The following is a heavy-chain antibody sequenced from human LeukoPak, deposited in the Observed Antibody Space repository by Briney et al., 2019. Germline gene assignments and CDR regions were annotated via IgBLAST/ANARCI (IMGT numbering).Heavy chain of an antibody. D-gene: IGHD3-22*01. CDR3: ARDLVDLIYYDSSGYYPTLDY. J-gene: IGHJ4*02. Sequence: GASVKVSCKASGYTFTSYGISWVRQAPGQGLEWMGWISAYNGNTNYAQKLQGRVTMTTDTSTSTAYMELRSLRSDDTAVYYCARDLVDLIYYDSSGYYPTLDYWGQGTLVTVSS. V-gene: IGHV1-18*01. CDR2: ISAYNGNT. CDR1: GYTFTSYG.